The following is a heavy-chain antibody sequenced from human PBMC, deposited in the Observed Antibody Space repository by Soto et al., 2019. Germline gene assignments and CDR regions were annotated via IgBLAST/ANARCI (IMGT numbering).Heavy chain of an antibody. V-gene: IGHV4-4*02. D-gene: IGHD3-16*01. Sequence: SETLSLTCAVSGGSITNNNWWSWVRQPPGEGLEWIGYIYYSGTTNYNSYLKSRLSLSVDMSKNQFSLKLASVTAADTAVYFCARSQRGRTAFTFDYWGQGALVTVS. CDR3: ARSQRGRTAFTFDY. CDR1: GGSITNNNW. J-gene: IGHJ4*02. CDR2: IYYSGTT.